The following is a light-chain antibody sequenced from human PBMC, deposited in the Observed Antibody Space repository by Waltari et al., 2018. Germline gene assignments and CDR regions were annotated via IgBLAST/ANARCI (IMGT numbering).Light chain of an antibody. CDR1: SGSVSTNYY. J-gene: IGLJ3*02. CDR2: NTN. CDR3: VLYLGRGISM. V-gene: IGLV8-61*01. Sequence: QTVVTQEPSFSVSPGGTVTLTCGFTSGSVSTNYYPIWYQQTPGQAPRTVIYNTNIRSYGVPDRFSGSILGDKAALTIAGAQATDESDYYCVLYLGRGISMFGGGTKLTVL.